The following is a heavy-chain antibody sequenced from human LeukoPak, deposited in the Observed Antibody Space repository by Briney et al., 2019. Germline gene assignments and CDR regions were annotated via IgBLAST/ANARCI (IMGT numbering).Heavy chain of an antibody. CDR1: GFTFSSYA. Sequence: GGSLRLSCAASGFTFSSYAMHWVRQAPGKGLEWVAVISYDGSNKYYADSVKGRFTISRDNSKNTLYLQMNSLRAEDTAVYYCARSEAAAGIQYYYYYYMDVWGKGTTVTVSS. D-gene: IGHD6-13*01. V-gene: IGHV3-30*04. J-gene: IGHJ6*03. CDR3: ARSEAAAGIQYYYYYYMDV. CDR2: ISYDGSNK.